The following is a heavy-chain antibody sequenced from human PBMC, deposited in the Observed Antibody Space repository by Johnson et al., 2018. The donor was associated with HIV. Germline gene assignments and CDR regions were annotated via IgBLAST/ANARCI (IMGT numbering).Heavy chain of an antibody. V-gene: IGHV3-30*18. CDR1: GFTFSSYG. CDR2: ISYDVGSK. Sequence: QEQLVESGGGLVKPGGSLRLSCAASGFTFSSYGMHWVRQAPGKGLEWVAVISYDVGSKYYADSVKGRFTVSRDNSKNTLYLQMNSLRAEDTALYYCAKGLTWERRSHDAFDIWGQGTMVTVSS. D-gene: IGHD1-26*01. J-gene: IGHJ3*02. CDR3: AKGLTWERRSHDAFDI.